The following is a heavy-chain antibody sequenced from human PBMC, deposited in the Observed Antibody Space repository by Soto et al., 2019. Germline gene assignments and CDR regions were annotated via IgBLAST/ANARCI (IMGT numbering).Heavy chain of an antibody. J-gene: IGHJ4*02. V-gene: IGHV3-48*01. D-gene: IGHD3-22*01. Sequence: EVQLVESGGGLVQPGGSLRLSCAASGFTFSSYSMNWVRQAPGKRLEWVSYISVSSSTIYYADSVKGRFTISRDNAKNSLYLQMNSLRAEDTAVYYCAREGAYDSSGYYSDFDYWGQGTLVTVSS. CDR2: ISVSSSTI. CDR1: GFTFSSYS. CDR3: AREGAYDSSGYYSDFDY.